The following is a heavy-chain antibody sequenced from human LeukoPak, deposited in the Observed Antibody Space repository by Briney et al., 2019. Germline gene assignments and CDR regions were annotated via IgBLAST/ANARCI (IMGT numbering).Heavy chain of an antibody. CDR3: SRGGQGLSDN. Sequence: PGGSLRLSCAASGFTFSIYSMHWVLQTPGKGLEWIGYIHYRGTTNYNPSLKSRVTISADTSKHHFSLTLNSVTAADTAVYYCSRGGQGLSDNWGQGSLVTVSS. V-gene: IGHV4-59*01. D-gene: IGHD3-10*01. CDR1: GFTFSIYS. J-gene: IGHJ4*02. CDR2: IHYRGTT.